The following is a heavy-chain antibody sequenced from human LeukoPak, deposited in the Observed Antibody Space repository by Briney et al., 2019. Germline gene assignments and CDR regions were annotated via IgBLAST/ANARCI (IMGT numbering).Heavy chain of an antibody. J-gene: IGHJ4*02. CDR1: GGSFSGYY. D-gene: IGHD3-16*01. CDR2: INHSGST. Sequence: SETLSLTWAVYGGSFSGYYWSWIRQPPGKGLEWIGEINHSGSTNYNPSLKSRVTISVDTSKNQFSLKLSSVTAADTAVYYCASLRRGELYSLGYWGQGTLVTVSS. V-gene: IGHV4-34*01. CDR3: ASLRRGELYSLGY.